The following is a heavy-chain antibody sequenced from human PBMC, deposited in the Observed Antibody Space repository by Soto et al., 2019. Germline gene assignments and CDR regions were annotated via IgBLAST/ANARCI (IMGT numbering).Heavy chain of an antibody. D-gene: IGHD1-26*01. CDR1: GFTFNTHW. CDR3: ARGGAMGVDY. Sequence: PGGSLRLSCTASGFTFNTHWRHWVRQAPGKGLVWVSRIYFDGITTNYADSVKGRLTVSRDNAKNTVYLHVNTLRDEDTAVYYCARGGAMGVDYRGQGTLVTVSS. V-gene: IGHV3-74*01. J-gene: IGHJ4*02. CDR2: IYFDGITT.